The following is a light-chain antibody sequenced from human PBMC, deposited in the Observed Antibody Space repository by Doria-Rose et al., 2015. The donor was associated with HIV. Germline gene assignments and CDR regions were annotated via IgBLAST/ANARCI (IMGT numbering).Light chain of an antibody. J-gene: IGKJ1*01. CDR3: HQYGTSWA. CDR1: QSFSSTY. V-gene: IGKV3-20*01. Sequence: TQSPGTLSLSPGERATLSCRASQSFSSTYLAWYQQKPGQAPSLLIYDGSTRATGIPDRFSASESGTDFTLTINRLEPEDFALYYCHQYGTSWASGQGTKVE. CDR2: DGS.